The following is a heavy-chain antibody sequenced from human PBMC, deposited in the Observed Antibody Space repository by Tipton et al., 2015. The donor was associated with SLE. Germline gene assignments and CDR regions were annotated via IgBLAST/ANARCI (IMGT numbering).Heavy chain of an antibody. CDR2: IYYSGST. CDR3: ARTDCSSTSCSRGYYYGMDV. D-gene: IGHD2-2*01. V-gene: IGHV4-61*01. Sequence: TLSLTCAVSGYSISSGYYWGWIRQPPRKGLEWIGYIYYSGSTNYNPSLKSRVTISVDTSKNQFSLKLSSVTAADTAVYYCARTDCSSTSCSRGYYYGMDVWGQGTTVTVSS. CDR1: GYSISSGYY. J-gene: IGHJ6*02.